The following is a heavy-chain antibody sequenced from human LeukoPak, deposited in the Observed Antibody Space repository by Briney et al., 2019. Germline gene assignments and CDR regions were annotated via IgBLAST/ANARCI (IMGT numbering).Heavy chain of an antibody. D-gene: IGHD2-2*01. CDR2: ISSSSSYI. CDR1: GFTFSSYS. CDR3: ARDRQGVVPAAFDP. Sequence: GGSLRLSCAASGFTFSSYSMNWVRQAPGKGLEWVSSISSSSSYIYYADSVKGRFTISGDNAKNSLYLQMNSLRAEDTAVYYCARDRQGVVPAAFDPWGQGTLVTVSS. V-gene: IGHV3-21*01. J-gene: IGHJ5*02.